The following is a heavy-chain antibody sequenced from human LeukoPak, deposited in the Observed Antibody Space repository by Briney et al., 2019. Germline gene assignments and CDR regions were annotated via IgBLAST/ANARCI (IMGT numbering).Heavy chain of an antibody. Sequence: SETLSLTCAVYGGSFSDYYWSWIRQPPGKGLEWIGEINHSGTTNYSPSLKSRVPISVDTSKNQFSLKLNSVTAADAAMYYCASHYSSGSYRYTGSFDSWGQGMLVNVSS. CDR3: ASHYSSGSYRYTGSFDS. V-gene: IGHV4-34*01. CDR2: INHSGTT. D-gene: IGHD3-16*02. CDR1: GGSFSDYY. J-gene: IGHJ4*02.